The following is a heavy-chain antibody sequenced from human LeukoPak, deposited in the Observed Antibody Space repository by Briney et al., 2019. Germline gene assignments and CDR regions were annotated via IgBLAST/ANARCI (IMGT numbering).Heavy chain of an antibody. V-gene: IGHV1-2*02. Sequence: ASVKVSCKASGYTFTGYYIHWVRQAPGQGLEWMGWIDPNSGDTNYAQRFQGRVTMTRDTSIGTAYMELSGLRSHDTALYYCARDKSGNSGWYSYFDYWGQGTLVTVSS. CDR3: ARDKSGNSGWYSYFDY. CDR1: GYTFTGYY. J-gene: IGHJ4*02. D-gene: IGHD6-19*01. CDR2: IDPNSGDT.